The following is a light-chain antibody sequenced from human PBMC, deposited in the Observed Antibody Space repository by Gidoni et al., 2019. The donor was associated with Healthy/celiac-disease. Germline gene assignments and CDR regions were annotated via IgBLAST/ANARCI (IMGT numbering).Light chain of an antibody. CDR2: AAS. CDR3: QQSYSTPPYS. Sequence: DIQMTQSPSSLSASVGDRVTITGRASQSISSYLNWYQPKPGKAPKLLIYAASSLQSGVPSRFSGSGSGTDFTLTISSLQPEDFATYYCQQSYSTPPYSFGQGTKLEIK. J-gene: IGKJ2*03. V-gene: IGKV1-39*01. CDR1: QSISSY.